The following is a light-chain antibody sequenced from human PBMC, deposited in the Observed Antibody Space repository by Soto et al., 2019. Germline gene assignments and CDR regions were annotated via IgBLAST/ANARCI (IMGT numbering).Light chain of an antibody. CDR3: QQYNNWPPLT. CDR2: GAS. CDR1: QSVGRS. V-gene: IGKV3-15*01. J-gene: IGKJ4*01. Sequence: ETLMTQSPATLSVSPGERATLSCRASQSVGRSLAWYQQTPGRAPRLLIYGASNRATDIPTRFSGSGSGTEFTLTISSLQSEDFAVYYCQQYNNWPPLTFGGGTKVDI.